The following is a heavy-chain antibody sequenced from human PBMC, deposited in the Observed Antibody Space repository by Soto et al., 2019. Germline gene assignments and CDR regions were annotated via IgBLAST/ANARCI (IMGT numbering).Heavy chain of an antibody. CDR2: IYYSGST. CDR1: GGSISSGGYY. J-gene: IGHJ3*02. D-gene: IGHD3-10*01. CDR3: ARSSGWFGELLYAFDI. Sequence: QVQLQESGPGLVKPSQTLSLTCTVSGGSISSGGYYWSWIRQHPGKGLEWIGYIYYSGSTYYNPSLKSRVTISVDTSKNPFALKLSSVTAADTAVYYCARSSGWFGELLYAFDIWGQGTMVTVSS. V-gene: IGHV4-31*03.